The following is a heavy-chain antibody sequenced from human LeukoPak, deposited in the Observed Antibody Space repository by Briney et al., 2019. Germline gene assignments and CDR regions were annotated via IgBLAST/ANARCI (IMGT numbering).Heavy chain of an antibody. J-gene: IGHJ6*03. D-gene: IGHD5-12*01. V-gene: IGHV1-69*06. CDR2: IIPIFGTA. Sequence: ASVKVSCKASGYTFTGYYMHWVRQAPGQGLEWMGGIIPIFGTANYAQKFQGRVTITADKSTSTAYMELSSLRSEDTAVYYCATIVATIIPPYYYYYMDVWGKGTTVIVSS. CDR3: ATIVATIIPPYYYYYMDV. CDR1: GYTFTGYY.